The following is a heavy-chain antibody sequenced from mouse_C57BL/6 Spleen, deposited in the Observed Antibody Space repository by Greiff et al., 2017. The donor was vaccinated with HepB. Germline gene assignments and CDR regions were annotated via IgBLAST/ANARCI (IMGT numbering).Heavy chain of an antibody. CDR2: FHPYNDDT. CDR1: GYTFTTYP. V-gene: IGHV1-47*01. J-gene: IGHJ3*01. D-gene: IGHD2-4*01. CDR3: ARGSYYDYDSFAY. Sequence: LQESGAELVKPGASVKMSCKASGYTFTTYPIEWMKQNHGKSLEWIGNFHPYNDDTKYNEKFKGKATLTVEKSSSTVYLELSRLTSDDSAVYYCARGSYYDYDSFAYWGQGTLVTVSA.